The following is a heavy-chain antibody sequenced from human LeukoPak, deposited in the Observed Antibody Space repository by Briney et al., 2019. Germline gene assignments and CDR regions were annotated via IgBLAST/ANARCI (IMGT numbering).Heavy chain of an antibody. CDR2: ISSSSYI. D-gene: IGHD3-3*01. CDR1: GFTFSSYS. Sequence: GGSLRLSCAASGFTFSSYSMNWVRQAPGKGLEWVSSISSSSYIYYADSVKGRFTISRDNAKNSLYLQMNSLRAEDTAVYYCARIPVTIFGVDYYMDVWRKGTTVTVSS. J-gene: IGHJ6*03. V-gene: IGHV3-21*01. CDR3: ARIPVTIFGVDYYMDV.